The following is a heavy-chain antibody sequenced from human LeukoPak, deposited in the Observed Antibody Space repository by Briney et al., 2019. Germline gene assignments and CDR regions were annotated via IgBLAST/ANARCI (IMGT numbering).Heavy chain of an antibody. D-gene: IGHD5-24*01. CDR1: GGTFSSFA. CDR3: ARESRDSFHY. J-gene: IGHJ4*02. Sequence: SVKVSCKTSGGTFSSFAVDWVRQAPGQGLEWMGGIIPNFGTTSYAQKLQGRVTITADVTTSTVYMELSSLRSEDTAVYYCARESRDSFHYWGQGTLVTVSS. V-gene: IGHV1-69*01. CDR2: IIPNFGTT.